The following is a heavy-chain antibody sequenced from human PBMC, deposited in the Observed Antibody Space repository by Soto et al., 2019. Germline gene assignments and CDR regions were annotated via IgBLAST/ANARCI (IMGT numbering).Heavy chain of an antibody. CDR3: AREQDYYDSSGFGNAGAFDI. J-gene: IGHJ3*02. Sequence: QVQLVQSGAEVKKPGSSVKVSCKASGGTFSSYAISWVRQAPGQGLEWMGGIIPIFGTANYAQKFQGRVTITADKSTSTAYRELSSLRSEDTAVYYCAREQDYYDSSGFGNAGAFDIWGQGTMVTVSS. D-gene: IGHD3-22*01. V-gene: IGHV1-69*06. CDR2: IIPIFGTA. CDR1: GGTFSSYA.